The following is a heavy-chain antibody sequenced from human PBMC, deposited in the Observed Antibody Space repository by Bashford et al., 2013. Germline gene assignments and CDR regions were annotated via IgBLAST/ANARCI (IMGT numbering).Heavy chain of an antibody. J-gene: IGHJ1*01. D-gene: IGHD6-19*01. Sequence: ASVKVSCKASGYTFTSYAMHWVRQAPGQRLEWMGWINPNSGGTIYAQNFQGRVTMTRDTSISTAYMELSSLTSEDTAVYFCARPAEAVAGTFTTSATGGQGTLVTVSS. CDR2: INPNSGGT. V-gene: IGHV1-2*02. CDR3: ARPAEAVAGTFTTSAT. CDR1: GYTFTSYA.